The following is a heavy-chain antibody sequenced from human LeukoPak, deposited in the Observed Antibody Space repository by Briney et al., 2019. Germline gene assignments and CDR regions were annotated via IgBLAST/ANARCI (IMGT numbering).Heavy chain of an antibody. D-gene: IGHD6-19*01. V-gene: IGHV4-39*07. CDR3: AKGRKQWLLTPSSSWSY. CDR1: GGSISSSSYY. J-gene: IGHJ4*02. CDR2: IYYSGST. Sequence: SETLSLTCTVSGGSISSSSYYWGWIRQPPGKGLEWIGRIYYSGSTYYNPSLKSRVTISVDTSKNQFSLKLSSVTAADTAVYYCAKGRKQWLLTPSSSWSYWGQGTLVTVSS.